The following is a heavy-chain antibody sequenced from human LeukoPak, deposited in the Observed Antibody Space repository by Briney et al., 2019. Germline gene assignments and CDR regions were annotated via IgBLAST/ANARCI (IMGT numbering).Heavy chain of an antibody. CDR1: GGSISSYY. V-gene: IGHV4-4*07. J-gene: IGHJ6*03. D-gene: IGHD6-6*01. CDR3: ARAGGAARRNYYYYYMDV. CDR2: IYTSGST. Sequence: SETLSLTCTVSGGSISSYYWSWIRQPAGKGLEWIGRIYTSGSTNYNPSLKSRVTMSVDTSKNQFSLKLSSVTAADPAVYYCARAGGAARRNYYYYYMDVWGKGTTVTVSS.